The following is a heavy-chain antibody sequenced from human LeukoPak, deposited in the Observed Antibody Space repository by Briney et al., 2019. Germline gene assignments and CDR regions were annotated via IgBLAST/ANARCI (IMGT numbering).Heavy chain of an antibody. V-gene: IGHV4-34*01. CDR1: GGSFSGYY. D-gene: IGHD5-18*01. CDR2: INHSGST. J-gene: IGHJ5*02. CDR3: ARAKASGYSYGCEGWFDP. Sequence: SETLSLTCAVYGGSFSGYYWSWIRQPPEKGLEWIGEINHSGSTNYNPSLKSRVTISVDTSKNQFSLKLSSVTAADTAVYYCARAKASGYSYGCEGWFDPWGQGTLVTVSS.